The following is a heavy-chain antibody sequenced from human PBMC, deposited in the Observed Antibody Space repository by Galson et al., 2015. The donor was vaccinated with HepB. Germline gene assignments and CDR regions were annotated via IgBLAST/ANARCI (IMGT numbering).Heavy chain of an antibody. CDR2: ISSSSSYI. CDR1: GFTFSSYS. J-gene: IGHJ4*01. Sequence: SLRLSCAASGFTFSSYSMNWVRQAPGKGLEWVSSISSSSSYIYYADSVKGRFTISRDNAKNSLYLQMKSLRAEDTAVYYCARIYGLYRVGIFDYCVPGTLITVSS. V-gene: IGHV3-21*01. D-gene: IGHD4-17*01. CDR3: ARIYGLYRVGIFDY.